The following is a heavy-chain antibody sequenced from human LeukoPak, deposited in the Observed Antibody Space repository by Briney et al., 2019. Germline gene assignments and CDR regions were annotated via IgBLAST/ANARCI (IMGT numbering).Heavy chain of an antibody. D-gene: IGHD1-7*01. Sequence: ASVKVSCKASGYSFTRHFINWVRQAPGQGLEWMGWINTNTGNPTYAQGFTGRFVFSLDTSVSTAYLQISSLKAEDTAVYYCARRPLELGPHLDYWGQGTLVTVSS. CDR1: GYSFTRHF. CDR2: INTNTGNP. J-gene: IGHJ4*02. V-gene: IGHV7-4-1*02. CDR3: ARRPLELGPHLDY.